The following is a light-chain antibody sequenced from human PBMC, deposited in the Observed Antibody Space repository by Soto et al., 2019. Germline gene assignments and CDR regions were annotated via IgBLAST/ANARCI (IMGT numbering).Light chain of an antibody. CDR1: QSVSSY. J-gene: IGKJ4*02. CDR3: QKRSNYPGLT. V-gene: IGKV3-11*01. CDR2: DAS. Sequence: EIVLTQSPATLSLSPGERATLSCRASQSVSSYLAWYQQKPGQAPRLLIYDASNRATGIPARFSGSGSGTDLPLTVSSLEPEDFAVYYVQKRSNYPGLTCVGGTKVDIK.